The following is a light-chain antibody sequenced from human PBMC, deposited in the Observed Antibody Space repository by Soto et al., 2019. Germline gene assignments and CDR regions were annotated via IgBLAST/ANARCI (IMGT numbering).Light chain of an antibody. J-gene: IGKJ4*01. CDR1: QSVSSN. V-gene: IGKV3-15*01. Sequence: EIVMTQSPATLSVSPGVRVTLSCRASQSVSSNLAWYQQKPGQAPRLLIYGASTRATGIPDRFSGSGSGTEFTLTIRSLQSEDFAVYYCQQYNNWPRAFGGGTQVEIK. CDR2: GAS. CDR3: QQYNNWPRA.